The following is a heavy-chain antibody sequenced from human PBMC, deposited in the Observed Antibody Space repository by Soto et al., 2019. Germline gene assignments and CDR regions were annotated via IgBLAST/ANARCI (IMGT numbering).Heavy chain of an antibody. V-gene: IGHV3-23*01. CDR2: ISGSGGST. D-gene: IGHD3-9*01. CDR1: GFTFSSYA. CDR3: AKELYYDILTGYSNDAFDI. J-gene: IGHJ3*02. Sequence: GGSLRLSCAASGFTFSSYAMSWVRQAPGKGLEWVSAISGSGGSTYYADSVKGRFTISRDNFKNTLYLQMNSLRAEDTAVYYCAKELYYDILTGYSNDAFDIWGQGTMVTVSS.